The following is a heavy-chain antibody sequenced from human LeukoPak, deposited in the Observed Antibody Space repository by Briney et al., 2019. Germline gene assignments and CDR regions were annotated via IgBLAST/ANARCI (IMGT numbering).Heavy chain of an antibody. V-gene: IGHV4-59*01. CDR2: IYCSGST. CDR1: GGSISSYY. D-gene: IGHD2-15*01. Sequence: SETLSLTCTVSGGSISSYYWSWIRQPPGKGLEWIGYIYCSGSTNYNPSLKSRVTISVDTSKNQFSLKLSSVTAADTAVYYCARARYCSGGSCYPDYYYYYGMDVWGQGTTVTVSS. J-gene: IGHJ6*02. CDR3: ARARYCSGGSCYPDYYYYYGMDV.